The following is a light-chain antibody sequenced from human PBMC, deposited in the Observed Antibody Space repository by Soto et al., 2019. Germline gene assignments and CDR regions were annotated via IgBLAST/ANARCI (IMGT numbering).Light chain of an antibody. CDR3: QQYKDCPLS. J-gene: IGKJ4*01. CDR1: QNIRNS. CDR2: DAS. V-gene: IGKV3-15*01. Sequence: EIVMTQSPATLSMSPGERATLSCRASQNIRNSLAWYQQKPDQSPRLLVYDASSRATGTPDRVSGSGSGTEFPLTINNPQSEDFAVYYCQQYKDCPLSFGGGTKVEIK.